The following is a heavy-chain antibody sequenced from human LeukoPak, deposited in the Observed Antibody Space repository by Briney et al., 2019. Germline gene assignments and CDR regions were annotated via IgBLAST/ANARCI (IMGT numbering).Heavy chain of an antibody. J-gene: IGHJ3*02. CDR3: AGPSPLYYDFWSGYEGYAFDI. CDR1: DFIVTSYY. D-gene: IGHD3-3*01. V-gene: IGHV3-48*01. Sequence: GGSLRLSCTTSDFIVTSYYMNWVRLAPGKGLEWVSYISSSSSTIYYADSVKGRFTISRDNAKNSLYLQMNSLRAEDTAVYYCAGPSPLYYDFWSGYEGYAFDIWGQGTMVTVSS. CDR2: ISSSSSTI.